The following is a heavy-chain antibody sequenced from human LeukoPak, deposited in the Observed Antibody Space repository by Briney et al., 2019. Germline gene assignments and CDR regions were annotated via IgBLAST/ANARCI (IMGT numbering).Heavy chain of an antibody. J-gene: IGHJ4*02. CDR1: GFTFSSYW. V-gene: IGHV3-7*03. CDR2: IKQDGTEK. Sequence: GGSLRLSCAASGFTFSSYWMSWVRQAPGKGLEWVANIKQDGTEKYYVDSVKGRFTISRDNAKTSLYLQMNSLRAEDTAVYYCTRGAAGPHYFDYWGQGTLVTVSS. D-gene: IGHD6-13*01. CDR3: TRGAAGPHYFDY.